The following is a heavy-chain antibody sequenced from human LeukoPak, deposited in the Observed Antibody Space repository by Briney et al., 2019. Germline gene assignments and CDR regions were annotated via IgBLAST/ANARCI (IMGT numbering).Heavy chain of an antibody. CDR3: ARTGSTGGY. V-gene: IGHV4-61*01. J-gene: IGHJ4*02. Sequence: SETLSLTCTVSGGSVSGGNYYCSWIRQSPGKGLEWIGYIHYSGSTVYNPSLKSRFTMSIDTSKNQFSLNLSSVTAADTAVYYCARTGSTGGYWGQGTLVTVSS. D-gene: IGHD1-1*01. CDR1: GGSVSGGNYY. CDR2: IHYSGST.